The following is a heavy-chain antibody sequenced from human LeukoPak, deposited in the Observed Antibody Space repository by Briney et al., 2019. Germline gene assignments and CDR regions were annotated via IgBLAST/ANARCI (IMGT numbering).Heavy chain of an antibody. V-gene: IGHV3-43*02. CDR3: ASKVAVGY. D-gene: IGHD1-26*01. Sequence: PGGSLRLSCAASGFTFDDYGMHWVRQALGKGLEWVSFISGDGCSTFYADSVKGRFYISRDNSKDFLYLKKNSLRSDETALYYCASKVAVGYWGQGTLVTVSS. CDR2: ISGDGCST. CDR1: GFTFDDYG. J-gene: IGHJ4*02.